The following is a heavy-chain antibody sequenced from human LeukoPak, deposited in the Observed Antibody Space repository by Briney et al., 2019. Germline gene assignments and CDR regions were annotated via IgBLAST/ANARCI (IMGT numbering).Heavy chain of an antibody. Sequence: ASVKVSCKASGYTFTGYFLYWVRQAPGQGLEWMGWINPNTGGTKFAQKFQGRVTMTRDTSISTAYMELSRLRSDDTAVYYCASGSYPFFDYWGQGTLVTVSS. J-gene: IGHJ4*02. CDR2: INPNTGGT. D-gene: IGHD1-26*01. CDR1: GYTFTGYF. V-gene: IGHV1-2*02. CDR3: ASGSYPFFDY.